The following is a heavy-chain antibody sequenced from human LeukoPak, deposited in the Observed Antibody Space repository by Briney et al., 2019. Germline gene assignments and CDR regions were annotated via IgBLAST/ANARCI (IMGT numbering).Heavy chain of an antibody. J-gene: IGHJ4*02. Sequence: PSETLSLTCTVCGGSMSSSSYYWGWIRHPAGKGLGWNGNIYYRGHANSNPSLKIRVTIPVDTSKNHVSLTLSSVTAADTAVYYCARQLNPGQTFVYWGQGTLFTVSS. V-gene: IGHV4-39*01. CDR1: GGSMSSSSYY. CDR2: IYYRGHA. CDR3: ARQLNPGQTFVY.